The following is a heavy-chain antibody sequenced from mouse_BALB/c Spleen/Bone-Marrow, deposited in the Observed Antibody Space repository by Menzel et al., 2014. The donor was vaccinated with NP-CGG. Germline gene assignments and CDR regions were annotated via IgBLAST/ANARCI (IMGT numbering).Heavy chain of an antibody. J-gene: IGHJ4*01. V-gene: IGHV5-9-4*01. Sequence: DVMLVESGGGLVKPGGSLKLSCAASGFTFSSYAMSWVRQSPEKRLEWVAEISSGGSYTYYPDTVTGRFTISRDNAKNTLYLEMSSLRSEDTARYYCAREGLRRRAAMDYWGQGTSVTVSS. CDR1: GFTFSSYA. CDR3: AREGLRRRAAMDY. D-gene: IGHD2-4*01. CDR2: ISSGGSYT.